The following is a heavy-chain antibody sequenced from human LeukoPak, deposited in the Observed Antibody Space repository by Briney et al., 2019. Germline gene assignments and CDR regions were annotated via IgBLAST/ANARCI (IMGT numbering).Heavy chain of an antibody. CDR3: ARVGNGNPFDC. CDR2: IDTDGSST. Sequence: GGSLRLSCAASGXTFRSYWMHWVRQAPGKGLVWVSRIDTDGSSTSYADSVRGRFTISRDNAKNTLYLQMNSLTAEDTAVYYCARVGNGNPFDCWGQGTLVTVSS. V-gene: IGHV3-74*01. J-gene: IGHJ4*02. CDR1: GXTFRSYW.